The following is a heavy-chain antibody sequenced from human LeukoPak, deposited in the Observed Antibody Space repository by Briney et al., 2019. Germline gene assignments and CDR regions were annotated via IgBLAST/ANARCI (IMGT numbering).Heavy chain of an antibody. D-gene: IGHD3-22*01. Sequence: GGSVKVSCKASGYTFTSYGISWVRQAPGQGLEWMGCISAYNGNTNYAQKLQGRVTMTTDTSTSTAYMELRSLRSDDTAVYYCARYSSPILVDIWGQGTMVTVSS. CDR3: ARYSSPILVDI. J-gene: IGHJ3*02. CDR2: ISAYNGNT. CDR1: GYTFTSYG. V-gene: IGHV1-18*01.